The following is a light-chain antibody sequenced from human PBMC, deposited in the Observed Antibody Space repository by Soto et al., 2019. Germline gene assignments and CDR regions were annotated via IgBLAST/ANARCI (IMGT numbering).Light chain of an antibody. CDR2: DVT. J-gene: IGLJ2*01. CDR1: SGDVGDFNY. Sequence: QSALTQPASVSGSPGRSVTISCTGSSGDVGDFNYVSWYQHLPGRATKLIIYDVTYRPSGISYRFSASKSGRTASLTISGLQAEDEADYYCSSYSSSITHVVFGGGTKPTVL. CDR3: SSYSSSITHVV. V-gene: IGLV2-14*03.